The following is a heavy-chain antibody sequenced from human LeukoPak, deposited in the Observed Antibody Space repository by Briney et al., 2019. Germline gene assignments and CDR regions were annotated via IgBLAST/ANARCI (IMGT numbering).Heavy chain of an antibody. CDR3: SRDPTTVTPGLDI. J-gene: IGHJ3*02. D-gene: IGHD4-17*01. CDR2: ISCIGSA. V-gene: IGHV4-59*11. Sequence: SETLSLTCTVAGGSFSSHYGSWMRQPPGKGLQWIGYISCIGSANYNPSVKSRVTISVDTSKNQFSLKLSSVTAADTAVSYYSRDPTTVTPGLDIWHQRTTVTVPS. CDR1: GGSFSSHY.